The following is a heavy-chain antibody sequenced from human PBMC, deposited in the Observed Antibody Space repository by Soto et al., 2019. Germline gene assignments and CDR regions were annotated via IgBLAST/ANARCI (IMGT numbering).Heavy chain of an antibody. CDR1: GETFRRDV. J-gene: IGHJ1*01. CDR2: ITPMSGTT. CDR3: ARGVSMAGRPGFFHH. Sequence: SVKVSCKAPGETFRRDVISWVRQAPGQGLEWLGGITPMSGTTDYAQKFQGRVTISADKSTGTAYFELSSLTFDDTGVYYCARGVSMAGRPGFFHHWGQGSLVTVPQ. D-gene: IGHD6-6*01. V-gene: IGHV1-69*06.